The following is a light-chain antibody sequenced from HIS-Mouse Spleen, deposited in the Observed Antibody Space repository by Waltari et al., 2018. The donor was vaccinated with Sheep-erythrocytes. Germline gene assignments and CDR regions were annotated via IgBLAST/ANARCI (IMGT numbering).Light chain of an antibody. CDR1: SSDVGSYNL. V-gene: IGLV2-14*02. CDR3: CSYAGSYNHV. Sequence: QSALTQPASVSGSPGQSITISCTGTSSDVGSYNLVSWYQQHPGKAPKLMIYEGSKRPSGGSNRVSGSKSGNTASLTISGLQAEDEADYYCCSYAGSYNHVFATGTKVTVL. CDR2: EGS. J-gene: IGLJ1*01.